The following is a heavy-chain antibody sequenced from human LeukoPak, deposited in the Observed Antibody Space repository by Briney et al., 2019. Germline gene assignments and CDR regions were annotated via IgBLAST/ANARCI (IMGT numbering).Heavy chain of an antibody. D-gene: IGHD3-3*01. Sequence: GASVKVSCKASGYTFTSYDINWVRQATGQGLEWMGWMNPNSGNTGYAQKFQGRITMTRNTSISTAYMELSSPRSEDTAVYYCARAGYDFWSGYYHNWFDPWGQGTLVTVSS. CDR1: GYTFTSYD. V-gene: IGHV1-8*01. CDR2: MNPNSGNT. J-gene: IGHJ5*02. CDR3: ARAGYDFWSGYYHNWFDP.